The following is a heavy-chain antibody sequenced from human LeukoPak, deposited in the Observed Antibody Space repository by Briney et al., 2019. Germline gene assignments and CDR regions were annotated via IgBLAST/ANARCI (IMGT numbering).Heavy chain of an antibody. CDR1: GFTFDDYG. CDR3: ARDSYSGSYSYFDY. D-gene: IGHD1-26*01. Sequence: PGGSLRLSCAASGFTFDDYGMSWVRQAPGKGLEWVSGINWNGGSTGYADSVKGRFTIPRDNAKNSLYLQMNSLRAEDTALYYCARDSYSGSYSYFDYWGQGTLVTVSS. J-gene: IGHJ4*02. V-gene: IGHV3-20*04. CDR2: INWNGGST.